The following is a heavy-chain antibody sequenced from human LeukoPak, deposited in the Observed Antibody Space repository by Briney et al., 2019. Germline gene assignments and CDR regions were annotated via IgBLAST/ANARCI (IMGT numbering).Heavy chain of an antibody. J-gene: IGHJ4*02. CDR3: AHSFPGGDYFDY. D-gene: IGHD2-21*01. CDR2: ISYDGSNK. Sequence: GGSLRLSCAASGFTFSSYGMHWVRQAPGKGLEWVAVISYDGSNKYYADSVKGRFTISRDNSKNTLYLQMNSPRAEDTAVYYCAHSFPGGDYFDYWGQGTLVTVSS. V-gene: IGHV3-30*03. CDR1: GFTFSSYG.